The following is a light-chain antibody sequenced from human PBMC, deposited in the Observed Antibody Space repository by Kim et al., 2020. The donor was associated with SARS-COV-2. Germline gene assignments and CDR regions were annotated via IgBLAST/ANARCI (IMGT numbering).Light chain of an antibody. V-gene: IGKV3-20*01. CDR2: GPD. J-gene: IGKJ2*01. CDR3: QQYGGSPPEYY. Sequence: EIVLTQSPGTLSVSPGEKVTLSCRVSQSLNSGYLAWYQQKPGQAPRLLVSGPDIRATGIPDRFSGSGSGTDFTLTISRLEPEDFAVYYCQQYGGSPPEYYFGQGTKLEIK. CDR1: QSLNSGY.